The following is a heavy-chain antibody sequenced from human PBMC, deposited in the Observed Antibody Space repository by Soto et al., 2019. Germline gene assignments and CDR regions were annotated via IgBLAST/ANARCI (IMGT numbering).Heavy chain of an antibody. CDR3: ARGGVDYYDSSGYYFSPYYFDY. Sequence: PSETLSLTCTVSGGSISSYYWSWIRQPPGKGLEWIGYIYYSGSTNYNPSLKSRVTISVDTSKNQSSLKLSSVTAADTAVYYCARGGVDYYDSSGYYFSPYYFDYWGQGTRVTVS. CDR2: IYYSGST. CDR1: GGSISSYY. D-gene: IGHD3-22*01. V-gene: IGHV4-59*12. J-gene: IGHJ4*02.